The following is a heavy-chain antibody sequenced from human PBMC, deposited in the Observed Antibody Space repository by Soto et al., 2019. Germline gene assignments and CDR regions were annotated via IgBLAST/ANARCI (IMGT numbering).Heavy chain of an antibody. CDR2: ISYDGKNK. V-gene: IGHV3-30*18. CDR3: EKGQHCSSTSCHFDYYGMDV. CDR1: GFTFSTYG. J-gene: IGHJ6*02. Sequence: QVQLVESGGGVVQPGRSLRLSCAASGFTFSTYGMHWVRQAPGKGLEWVAVISYDGKNKYYAQSVKGRLTISRDNYKNPLYLQVNSLRVEDTAVYYCEKGQHCSSTSCHFDYYGMDVWGQGSTVAVSS. D-gene: IGHD2-2*01.